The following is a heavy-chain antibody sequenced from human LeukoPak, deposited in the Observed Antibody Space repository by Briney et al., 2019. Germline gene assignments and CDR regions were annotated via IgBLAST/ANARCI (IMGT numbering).Heavy chain of an antibody. V-gene: IGHV3-21*01. Sequence: GGSLRLSCAASGFTFSSYSMNWVRQAPGKGLEWVSSISSSSSYIYYADSVKGRFTISRDNAKNSLYLQMNSLRAEDTAVYYCAGTNSSGWLADYYYYYGMDVWGQGTTVTVSS. CDR2: ISSSSSYI. CDR1: GFTFSSYS. CDR3: AGTNSSGWLADYYYYYGMDV. D-gene: IGHD6-19*01. J-gene: IGHJ6*02.